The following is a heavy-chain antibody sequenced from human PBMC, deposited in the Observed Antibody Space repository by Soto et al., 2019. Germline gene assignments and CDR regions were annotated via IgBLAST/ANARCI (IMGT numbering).Heavy chain of an antibody. CDR3: ARHRRQKSRSIFYYYGMDV. CDR1: GGSISSGGYY. V-gene: IGHV4-31*03. Sequence: SETLSLTCTVSGGSISSGGYYWSWIRQHPGKGLEWIGYIYYSGSTYYNPSLKRRVTITVDTSKNQFSLKLSSVTAADTAEYYCARHRRQKSRSIFYYYGMDVWGQGTTVTVSS. CDR2: IYYSGST. J-gene: IGHJ6*02. D-gene: IGHD3-3*01.